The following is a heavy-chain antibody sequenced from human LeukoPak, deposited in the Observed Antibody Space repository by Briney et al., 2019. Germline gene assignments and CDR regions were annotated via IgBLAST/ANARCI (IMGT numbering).Heavy chain of an antibody. CDR2: IYTSGST. J-gene: IGHJ6*03. CDR3: ASSVLAMVDNYYYYYMDV. V-gene: IGHV4-4*07. CDR1: GGSISSYY. Sequence: SETLSLTCTVSGGSISSYYWSWIRQPAGKGLEWIGRIYTSGSTNYNPSLKSRVTMSVGTSKNQFSLKLSSVTAADTAVYYCASSVLAMVDNYYYYYMDVWGKGTTVTVSS. D-gene: IGHD5-18*01.